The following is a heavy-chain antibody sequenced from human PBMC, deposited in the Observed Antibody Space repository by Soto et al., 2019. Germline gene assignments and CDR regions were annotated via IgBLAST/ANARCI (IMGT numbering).Heavy chain of an antibody. D-gene: IGHD6-19*01. J-gene: IGHJ4*02. Sequence: ASVKVSCKASGFTFTSSAVQLVRQARGQRLEWIGWIVVGSGNTNYAQKFRERVTITRDMSTSTAYMELSSLRSEDTAVYYCAAVPPPPGIAVADPFDYWGQGTLVTVSS. CDR3: AAVPPPPGIAVADPFDY. CDR1: GFTFTSSA. CDR2: IVVGSGNT. V-gene: IGHV1-58*01.